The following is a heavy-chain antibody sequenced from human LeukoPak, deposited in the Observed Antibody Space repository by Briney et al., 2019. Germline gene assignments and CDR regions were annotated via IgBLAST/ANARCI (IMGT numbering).Heavy chain of an antibody. CDR2: IIPIFGTA. Sequence: GASVKVSCKASGGTFSSYAISWVRQAPGQGLEWMGGIIPIFGTANYAQKFQGRVTITADESTSTAYMELRSLRSDDTAVYYCARVRGYCSGGSCSNWFDPWGQGTLVTVSS. V-gene: IGHV1-69*13. CDR3: ARVRGYCSGGSCSNWFDP. CDR1: GGTFSSYA. J-gene: IGHJ5*02. D-gene: IGHD2-15*01.